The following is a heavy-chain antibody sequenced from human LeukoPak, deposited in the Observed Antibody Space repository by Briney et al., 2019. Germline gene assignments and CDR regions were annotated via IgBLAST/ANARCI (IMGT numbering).Heavy chain of an antibody. CDR2: IYTSGST. V-gene: IGHV4-4*07. Sequence: SETLSLTCTVSGGSISSYYWSWIRQPAGKGLGWIGRIYTSGSTNYNPSLKSRVTISVDTSKNQFSLKLSSVTAADTAVYYCAREYYGSGNTEGYYYYMDVWGKGTTVTISS. D-gene: IGHD3-10*01. CDR1: GGSISSYY. J-gene: IGHJ6*03. CDR3: AREYYGSGNTEGYYYYMDV.